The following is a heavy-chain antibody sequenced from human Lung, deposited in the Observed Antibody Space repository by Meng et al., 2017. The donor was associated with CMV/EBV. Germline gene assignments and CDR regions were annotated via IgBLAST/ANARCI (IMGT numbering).Heavy chain of an antibody. V-gene: IGHV4-4*02. CDR2: IYHSGST. D-gene: IGHD6-19*01. Sequence: VQVQESGPGLGKPSGTLSLTCAVSGGSISSSNWWSWVRQPPGKGLEWIGEIYHSGSTNYNPSLKSRVTISVDKSKNQFSLKLSSVTAADTAVYYCASFPPPGKQWLVTDYWGQGTLVTVSS. CDR1: GGSISSSNW. CDR3: ASFPPPGKQWLVTDY. J-gene: IGHJ4*02.